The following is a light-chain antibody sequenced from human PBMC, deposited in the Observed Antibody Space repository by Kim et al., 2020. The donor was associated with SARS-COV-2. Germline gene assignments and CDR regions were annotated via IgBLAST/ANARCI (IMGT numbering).Light chain of an antibody. Sequence: RVTSSWTGSSSNIGAGYDVHWYQQLPGTAPKLLIYGNSNRPSGVPDRFSGSKSGTSASLAITGLQAEDEADYYCQCYDSSLSGYVFGTGTKVTVL. CDR2: GNS. CDR3: QCYDSSLSGYV. CDR1: SSNIGAGYD. V-gene: IGLV1-40*01. J-gene: IGLJ1*01.